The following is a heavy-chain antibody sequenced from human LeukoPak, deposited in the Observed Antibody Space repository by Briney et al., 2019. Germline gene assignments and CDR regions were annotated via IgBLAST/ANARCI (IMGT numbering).Heavy chain of an antibody. J-gene: IGHJ4*02. D-gene: IGHD1-26*01. Sequence: GGSLRLSCAASGFTFSSSWMHWVRQAPGKGLVWVSRINEDGSTTNYADSVKGRSTIFRDNAKNTLYLQMNSLRAEDTAVYYCVRDLGGRSGHWGQGTLVTVSS. V-gene: IGHV3-74*01. CDR3: VRDLGGRSGH. CDR2: INEDGSTT. CDR1: GFTFSSSW.